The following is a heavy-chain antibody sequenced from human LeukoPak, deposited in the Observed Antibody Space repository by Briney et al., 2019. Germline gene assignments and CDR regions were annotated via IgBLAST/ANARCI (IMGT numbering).Heavy chain of an antibody. D-gene: IGHD4-17*01. CDR2: ISSSSYI. J-gene: IGHJ2*01. CDR3: ARDLDYGDYSRYFDL. V-gene: IGHV3-21*01. CDR1: GFTFSSYS. Sequence: GGSLRLSCAASGFTFSSYSMNWVRQAPGKGLEWVSSISSSSYIYYADSVKGRFAISRDNAKNSLYLQMNSLRAEDTAVYYCARDLDYGDYSRYFDLWGRGTLVTVSS.